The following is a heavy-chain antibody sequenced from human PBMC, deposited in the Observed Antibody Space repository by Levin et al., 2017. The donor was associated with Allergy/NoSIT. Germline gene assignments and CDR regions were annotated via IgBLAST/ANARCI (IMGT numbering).Heavy chain of an antibody. CDR2: IKSKTDGGTT. V-gene: IGHV3-15*01. Sequence: ETLSLTCAASGFTFSNAWMSWVRQAPGKGLEWVGRIKSKTDGGTTDYAAPVKGRFTISRDDSKNTLYLQMNSLKTEDTAVYYCTTREELLWGVFDIWGQGTMVTVSS. CDR1: GFTFSNAW. CDR3: TTREELLWGVFDI. D-gene: IGHD3-10*01. J-gene: IGHJ3*02.